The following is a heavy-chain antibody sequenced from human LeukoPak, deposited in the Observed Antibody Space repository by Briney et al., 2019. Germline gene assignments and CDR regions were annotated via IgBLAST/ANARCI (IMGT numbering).Heavy chain of an antibody. CDR1: GFTFSSYA. J-gene: IGHJ6*02. Sequence: PGRSLRLSCAASGFTFSSYAIHWVRQAPGKGLEWVAVISYDGSNKYYADSVKGRFTISRDNSKNTLYLQMNSLRAEDTAVYYCARYDARYGMDVWGQGTTVTVSS. D-gene: IGHD1-1*01. CDR3: ARYDARYGMDV. CDR2: ISYDGSNK. V-gene: IGHV3-30-3*01.